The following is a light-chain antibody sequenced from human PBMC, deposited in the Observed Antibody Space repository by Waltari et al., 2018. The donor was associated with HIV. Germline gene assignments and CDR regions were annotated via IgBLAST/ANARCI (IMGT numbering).Light chain of an antibody. CDR3: QVWDRITVV. Sequence: SYVLTQPPSVSVAPGQTAKITCRGKNIGGLSVHWYQQKSGQAPVLVVYDDSDRPSGIPERFSGSNSGNTATLTVSRVEGGDEADYYCQVWDRITVVFGGGTKLTVL. CDR1: NIGGLS. CDR2: DDS. J-gene: IGLJ3*02. V-gene: IGLV3-21*02.